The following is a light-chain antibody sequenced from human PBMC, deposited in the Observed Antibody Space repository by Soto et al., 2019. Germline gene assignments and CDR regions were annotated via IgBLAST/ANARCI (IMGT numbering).Light chain of an antibody. V-gene: IGKV1-39*01. CDR2: AAS. Sequence: DIQMTQSPTSLSASVGDRVTITCRASQSISNRLNWYQHKPGKAPNLLIYAASSLHSGVPSRLSGSGSGTDFTLTISSLQPEDFGTYYCQQSSSIPYTFGQGTNL. J-gene: IGKJ2*01. CDR1: QSISNR. CDR3: QQSSSIPYT.